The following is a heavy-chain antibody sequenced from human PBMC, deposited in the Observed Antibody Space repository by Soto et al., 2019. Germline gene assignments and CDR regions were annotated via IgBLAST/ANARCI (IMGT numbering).Heavy chain of an antibody. V-gene: IGHV3-23*01. D-gene: IGHD5-18*01. CDR2: ISGSDGRT. J-gene: IGHJ4*02. CDR1: GFTFSSYA. Sequence: VSLRLSCAASGFTFSSYAMSWVRQAPGKGLEWVSTISGSDGRTYSTDSVKGRFTISRDNSRNTAYLQMNSLRVEDTAVYYCAKGVSQYTPLALFDYWGRGTLVTVSS. CDR3: AKGVSQYTPLALFDY.